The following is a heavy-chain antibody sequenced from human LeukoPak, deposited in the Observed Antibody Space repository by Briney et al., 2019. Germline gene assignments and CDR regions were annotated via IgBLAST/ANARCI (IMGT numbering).Heavy chain of an antibody. V-gene: IGHV5-10-1*01. CDR1: GYSVTSYW. CDR3: ARSGPLGGSYPNY. Sequence: GESLKISCKGSGYSVTSYWISWVRQMPGKGLEWMGRIDPSDSYTHYSPSFQGHVTISADKSISTAYLQWSSLKASDTAMYYCARSGPLGGSYPNYWGQGTLVTVSS. J-gene: IGHJ4*02. D-gene: IGHD1-26*01. CDR2: IDPSDSYT.